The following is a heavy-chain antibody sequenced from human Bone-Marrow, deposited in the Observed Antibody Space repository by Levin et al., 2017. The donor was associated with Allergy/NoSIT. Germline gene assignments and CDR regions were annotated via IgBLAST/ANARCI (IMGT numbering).Heavy chain of an antibody. CDR1: GDTVSSSSAA. CDR2: TYYRSKWYS. Sequence: SQTLSLTCDISGDTVSSSSAAWNWIRLSPSRGLEWLGRTYYRSKWYSDYAVSVRGRISIIPDTSKNQFSLVLTSVTPDDSAVYFCARDITRTFDYWGQGTQVTVSS. J-gene: IGHJ4*02. CDR3: ARDITRTFDY. D-gene: IGHD3-3*01. V-gene: IGHV6-1*01.